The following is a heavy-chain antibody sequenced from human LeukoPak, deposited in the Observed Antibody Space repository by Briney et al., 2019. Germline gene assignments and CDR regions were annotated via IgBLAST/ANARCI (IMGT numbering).Heavy chain of an antibody. CDR2: ISGSGVST. CDR1: GFTFRTSG. Sequence: GTLRLSCAASGFTFRTSGMSWVRQAPGKGLEWVSAISGSGVSTYYADSVKGRFTISRDNSKNSLYLQMNSLRAEDTALYYCARGNIGVLRFLEWLLYDYYFDYWGQGTLVTVSS. D-gene: IGHD3-3*01. V-gene: IGHV3-23*01. CDR3: ARGNIGVLRFLEWLLYDYYFDY. J-gene: IGHJ4*02.